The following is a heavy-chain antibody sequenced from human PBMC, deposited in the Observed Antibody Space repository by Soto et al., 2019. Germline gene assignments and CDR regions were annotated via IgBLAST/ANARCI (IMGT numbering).Heavy chain of an antibody. CDR2: TTYDGGIK. CDR1: GFSFSSYG. V-gene: IGHV3-30*03. Sequence: GGSLRLSCAASGFSFSSYGMEWVRLAPGKGLEWVAATTYDGGIKHYVDSVKGRFTISRDNSKNTLYLQMNSLRVEDTAIYYCARTWIRFGPNDYWGQGAPVTVSS. CDR3: ARTWIRFGPNDY. D-gene: IGHD3-16*01. J-gene: IGHJ4*02.